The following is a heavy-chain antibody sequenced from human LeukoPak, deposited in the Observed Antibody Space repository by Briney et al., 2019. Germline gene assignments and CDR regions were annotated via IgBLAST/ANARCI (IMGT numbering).Heavy chain of an antibody. CDR1: GFTFSSYA. D-gene: IGHD3-22*01. CDR2: ISGSGGST. V-gene: IGHV3-23*01. J-gene: IGHJ4*02. CDR3: AKLPYYDSSGYYYVGIDY. Sequence: GGSLRLSCAASGFTFSSYAMSWVRQAPGKGLEWVSAISGSGGSTYYADSVKGRFTISRDNAKNSLYLQMNSLRAEDTAVYYCAKLPYYDSSGYYYVGIDYWGQGTLVTVSS.